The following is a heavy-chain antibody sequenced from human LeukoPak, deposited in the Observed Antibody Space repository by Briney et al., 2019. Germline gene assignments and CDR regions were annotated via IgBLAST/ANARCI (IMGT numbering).Heavy chain of an antibody. D-gene: IGHD1-26*01. CDR2: INPSGGST. V-gene: IGHV1-46*01. J-gene: IGHJ6*03. Sequence: ASVKVSCKASGYTFTSYYMHWVRQAPGQGLEWMGIINPSGGSTNYAQKFQGRVTMNRETSTSTVYMEMSRQRSEDTAGYYCARDGGGDRYSGSYYYYYYYMDVWGKGTTVTVSS. CDR1: GYTFTSYY. CDR3: ARDGGGDRYSGSYYYYYYYMDV.